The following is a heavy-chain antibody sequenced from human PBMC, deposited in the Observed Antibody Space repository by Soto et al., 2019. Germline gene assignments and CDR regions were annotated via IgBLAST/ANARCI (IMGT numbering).Heavy chain of an antibody. J-gene: IGHJ6*02. CDR3: ARAGCDGGRCYTLVGLRYGMDV. CDR1: GFTFSSYV. CDR2: ISYDGNNK. D-gene: IGHD2-15*01. Sequence: GGSLRLSCAASGFTFSSYVMHWVRQAPGKGLEWVAVISYDGNNKYYADSVKGRFTISRDNSKNTLYLQMNSLRAEDTAVYYCARAGCDGGRCYTLVGLRYGMDVWGQGTTVTVSS. V-gene: IGHV3-30-3*01.